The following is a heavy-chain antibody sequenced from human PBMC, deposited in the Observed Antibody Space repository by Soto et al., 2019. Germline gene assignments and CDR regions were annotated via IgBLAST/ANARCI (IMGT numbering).Heavy chain of an antibody. V-gene: IGHV1-18*01. J-gene: IGHJ4*02. CDR2: ISAYNGNT. Sequence: ASVKVSCKASGYTFTSYGISWVRQAPGQGLEWMGWISAYNGNTNYAQKLQGRVTMTTDTSTSTAYMEMRSLRSDDTAVYYCARDSPSQFGMITFGGVIVPPEPFDYWGQGTLVTVSS. CDR1: GYTFTSYG. CDR3: ARDSPSQFGMITFGGVIVPPEPFDY. D-gene: IGHD3-16*02.